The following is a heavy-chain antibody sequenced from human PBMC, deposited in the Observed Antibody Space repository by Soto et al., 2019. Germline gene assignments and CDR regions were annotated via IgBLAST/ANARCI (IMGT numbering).Heavy chain of an antibody. Sequence: SETLSLTCTVSGGSVSSGSYYWSWIRQPPGKGLEWIGYIYYSGSTNYNPSLKSRVTISVDTSKNQFSLKLSSVTAADTAVYYCARHRGGSSPIYYYYYGMDVWRQGTLVTVSS. CDR3: ARHRGGSSPIYYYYYGMDV. CDR2: IYYSGST. D-gene: IGHD6-6*01. J-gene: IGHJ6*02. CDR1: GGSVSSGSYY. V-gene: IGHV4-61*01.